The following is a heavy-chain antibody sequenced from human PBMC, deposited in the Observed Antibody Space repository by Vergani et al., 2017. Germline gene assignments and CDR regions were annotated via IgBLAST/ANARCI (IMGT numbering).Heavy chain of an antibody. CDR2: INHSGST. J-gene: IGHJ4*02. Sequence: QVQLQQWGAGLLKPSETLSLTCAVYGGSFSGYYWSWIRQPPGKGLEWIGEINHSGSTNYNPSLKSRVTISVDTSKNQFSLKLSAVTAADTSVYYCARGDSGYESPFDYWGQGTLVTVSS. CDR1: GGSFSGYY. D-gene: IGHD5-12*01. CDR3: ARGDSGYESPFDY. V-gene: IGHV4-34*01.